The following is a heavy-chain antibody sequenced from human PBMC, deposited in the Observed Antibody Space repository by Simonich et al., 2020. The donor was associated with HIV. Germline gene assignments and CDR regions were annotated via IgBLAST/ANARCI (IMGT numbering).Heavy chain of an antibody. CDR3: AKDRYSSSSGSFDY. CDR2: IRWNSGSI. D-gene: IGHD6-6*01. Sequence: EVQLVESGGGLVQPGRSLRLSCAASGFTFDDFALHWVRQAPGNVLEWVSGIRWNSGSIGYADSVKGRFTISRDNAKNSLYLQMNSLRAEDMALYYCAKDRYSSSSGSFDYWGQGTLVTVSS. J-gene: IGHJ4*02. V-gene: IGHV3-9*03. CDR1: GFTFDDFA.